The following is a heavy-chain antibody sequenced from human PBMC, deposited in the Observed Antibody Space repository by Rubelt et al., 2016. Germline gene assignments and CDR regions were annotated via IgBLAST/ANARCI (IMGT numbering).Heavy chain of an antibody. D-gene: IGHD2-8*01. Sequence: QVQLQQWGAGLLKPSETLSLTCAVYGGSFSGYYWSWIRQPPGKELEWIGEINHSGSTNYNPSLKSRVTISVDTSKNQFSRKLSSVTAADTAVYYCARGYCTNGVCYGGDYWGQGTLVTVSS. CDR1: GGSFSGYY. CDR2: INHSGST. V-gene: IGHV4-34*01. CDR3: ARGYCTNGVCYGGDY. J-gene: IGHJ4*02.